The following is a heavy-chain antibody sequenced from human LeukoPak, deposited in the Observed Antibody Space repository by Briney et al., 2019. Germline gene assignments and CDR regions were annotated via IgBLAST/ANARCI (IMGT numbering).Heavy chain of an antibody. D-gene: IGHD5-18*01. CDR2: INPNSGGT. Sequence: GASVKVFCKASGYTFTGYYMHWVRQAPGQGLEWMGWINPNSGGTNYAQKFQGRVTMTRDTSISTAYMELSRLRSDDTAVYYCARDDPGYSYPLDYWGQGTLVTVSS. CDR1: GYTFTGYY. V-gene: IGHV1-2*02. CDR3: ARDDPGYSYPLDY. J-gene: IGHJ4*02.